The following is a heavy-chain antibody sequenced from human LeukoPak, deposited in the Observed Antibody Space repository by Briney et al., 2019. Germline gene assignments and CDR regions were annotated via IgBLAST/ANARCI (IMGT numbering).Heavy chain of an antibody. CDR1: GFTFSSYA. J-gene: IGHJ4*02. CDR3: AGAGILDY. Sequence: GGSLRLSCAASGFTFSSYAMHWVRQAPGRGLEWVAVISYDGSNKYYADSVKGRFTISRDNSKNTLYLQMNSLRAEDTAVYYCAGAGILDYGGQGTLVTVSS. D-gene: IGHD1-26*01. V-gene: IGHV3-30-3*01. CDR2: ISYDGSNK.